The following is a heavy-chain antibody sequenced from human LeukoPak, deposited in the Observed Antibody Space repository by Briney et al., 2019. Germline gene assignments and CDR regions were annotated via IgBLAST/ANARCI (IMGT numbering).Heavy chain of an antibody. CDR3: ARGLDYGVDY. CDR2: MNPNSGNT. D-gene: IGHD4-17*01. J-gene: IGHJ4*02. V-gene: IGHV1-8*02. Sequence: ASVKVSCKASGYTFTSYDINWVRQATGQGLEWLGWMNPNSGNTGYAQKFQGRVTMTRDTSTSTVYMELSSLRSEDTAVYYCARGLDYGVDYWGQGTLVTVSS. CDR1: GYTFTSYD.